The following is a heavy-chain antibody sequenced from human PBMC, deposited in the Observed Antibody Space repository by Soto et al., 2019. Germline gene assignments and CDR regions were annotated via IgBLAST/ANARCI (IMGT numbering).Heavy chain of an antibody. CDR2: IHYSGST. CDR1: GGSISSAGSY. J-gene: IGHJ2*01. D-gene: IGHD6-19*01. V-gene: IGHV4-31*03. Sequence: QVQLLESGPGLVKPSQTLSLTCSVSGGSISSAGSYWSWIRQHPGKGLEWIGYIHYSGSTKYNPSLKSRVTISMDTSKNQFSLKLSSVTAADTAVYFCARVSDRGWYRADLWGRGTLITVSS. CDR3: ARVSDRGWYRADL.